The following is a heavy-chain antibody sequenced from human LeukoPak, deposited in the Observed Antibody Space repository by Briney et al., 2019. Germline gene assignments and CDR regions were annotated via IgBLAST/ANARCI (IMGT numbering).Heavy chain of an antibody. V-gene: IGHV4-30-4*01. J-gene: IGHJ4*02. Sequence: PSETLSLTCTVSGGSISSGDYYWSWSRQPPGKGLVGIGYIYYSGSTYYNPSLKSRVTISVDTSKNQCSPKLSSVTAADTAVNYCARGSGSPGAFDYWGQGTLVTVSS. CDR2: IYYSGST. CDR1: GGSISSGDYY. CDR3: ARGSGSPGAFDY. D-gene: IGHD1-26*01.